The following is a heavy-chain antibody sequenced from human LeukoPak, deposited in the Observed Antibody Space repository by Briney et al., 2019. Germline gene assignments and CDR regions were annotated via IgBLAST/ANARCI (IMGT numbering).Heavy chain of an antibody. J-gene: IGHJ4*02. D-gene: IGHD6-13*01. CDR1: GFTFSTYG. Sequence: PGGSLRLSGAGSGFTFSTYGMDWVRQAPGKGPEWVSSISGDSAYIYYADSVKGRFTVSRDNARNSLYLHMSSLKPEDTAVYYCARSTRISWSSFDFWGQGTLVTVSS. V-gene: IGHV3-21*01. CDR2: ISGDSAYI. CDR3: ARSTRISWSSFDF.